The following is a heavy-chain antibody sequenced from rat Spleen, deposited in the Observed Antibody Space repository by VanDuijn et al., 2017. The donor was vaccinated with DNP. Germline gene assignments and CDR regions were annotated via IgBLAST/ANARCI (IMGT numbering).Heavy chain of an antibody. CDR2: ISGSGAVT. Sequence: EVQLVESGGDLVQPGRSLKLSCVASGFTFNNYWMTWIRQVPGKGLEWVASISGSGAVTYYRDSVKGRFTISRDNAENTVYLQMSSLRSEDTATYYCAKDYHYYAMDAWGQGTSVTVSS. V-gene: IGHV5-31*01. CDR1: GFTFNNYW. J-gene: IGHJ4*01. CDR3: AKDYHYYAMDA.